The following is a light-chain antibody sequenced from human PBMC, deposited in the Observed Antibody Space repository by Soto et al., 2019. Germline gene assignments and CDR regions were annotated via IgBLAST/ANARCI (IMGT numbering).Light chain of an antibody. CDR2: GAS. J-gene: IGKJ1*01. CDR1: QFMSSNY. Sequence: EIVMTQSPATLSLSPGDRATLSCRASQFMSSNYLSWYQQKPGQAPRLLIYGASTRATGIPDRFSGSGSETDFTLTISSLQPEDFAVYYCQQDYNLPWTFGQGTKVDIK. V-gene: IGKV3D-7*01. CDR3: QQDYNLPWT.